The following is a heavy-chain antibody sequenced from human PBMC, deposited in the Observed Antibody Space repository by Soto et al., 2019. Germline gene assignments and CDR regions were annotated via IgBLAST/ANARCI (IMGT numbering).Heavy chain of an antibody. Sequence: QVQLVQSGAEVKKPGASVKVSCKASGYTFTSYAMHWVRQATGQRLEWMGWINGGNRNTKYSQRFQGRVTITTDTSASTAYMELSSLRSEDTAVYYCARIGYSSGWYSFDYWGQGTLVTVSS. CDR2: INGGNRNT. CDR3: ARIGYSSGWYSFDY. V-gene: IGHV1-3*01. D-gene: IGHD6-19*01. CDR1: GYTFTSYA. J-gene: IGHJ4*02.